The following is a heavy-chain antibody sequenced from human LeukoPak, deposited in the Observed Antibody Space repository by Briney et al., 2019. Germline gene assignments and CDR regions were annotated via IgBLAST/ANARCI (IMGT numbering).Heavy chain of an antibody. CDR3: AKVSGYCSGGSCSLFDY. CDR2: LSGSGGST. J-gene: IGHJ4*02. V-gene: IGHV3-23*01. D-gene: IGHD2-15*01. Sequence: GGSLRLSCAASGFTFSSYAMSWVRQAPGKGREWVSALSGSGGSTYYADSVKGRFTISRDNSKNTLYLQMNRLRAEDTDVYYCAKVSGYCSGGSCSLFDYWGQGTLVTVSS. CDR1: GFTFSSYA.